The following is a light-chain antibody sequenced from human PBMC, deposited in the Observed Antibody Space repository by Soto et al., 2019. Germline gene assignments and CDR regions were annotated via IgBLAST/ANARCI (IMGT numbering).Light chain of an antibody. J-gene: IGLJ1*01. CDR2: DVS. V-gene: IGLV2-14*03. CDR1: SSDVGGHDY. CDR3: TSLTNTGTLLF. Sequence: QSALTQPASVSGSPGQSITMSCTGTSSDVGGHDYVSWYQQHPGKAPKLMIYDVSNRPSGVSDRFSGSKSGNTASLTISGLQDEDEADYFCTSLTNTGTLLFFGTGTKVTVL.